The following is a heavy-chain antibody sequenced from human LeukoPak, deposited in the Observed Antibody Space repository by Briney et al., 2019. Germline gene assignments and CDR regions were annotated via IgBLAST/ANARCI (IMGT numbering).Heavy chain of an antibody. J-gene: IGHJ6*02. CDR2: IYYSGST. Sequence: SETLSLTCTVSGGSISSGGYYWSWIRQHPGKGLEWIGYIYYSGSTYYNPSLKSRVTISVDTSKNQFSLKLSSATAADTAVYYCARESFNRGSRYGMDVWGQGTTVTVSS. CDR1: GGSISSGGYY. V-gene: IGHV4-31*03. D-gene: IGHD3-10*01. CDR3: ARESFNRGSRYGMDV.